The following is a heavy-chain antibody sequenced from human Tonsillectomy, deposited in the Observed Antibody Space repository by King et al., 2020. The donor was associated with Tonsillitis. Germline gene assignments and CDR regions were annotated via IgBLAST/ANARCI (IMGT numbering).Heavy chain of an antibody. CDR1: AYTFTNYG. Sequence: QLVQSGAEVKKPGASVKVSCKASAYTFTNYGISWVRQAPGQGLEWMGWISAYNGNTNYAQKFQGRVTMTTDTSTSTAYMELRSLRSDDTAVYYCARDRILMTTVIWDYFAYWGQGTLVTVSS. D-gene: IGHD4-17*01. CDR2: ISAYNGNT. J-gene: IGHJ4*02. V-gene: IGHV1-18*04. CDR3: ARDRILMTTVIWDYFAY.